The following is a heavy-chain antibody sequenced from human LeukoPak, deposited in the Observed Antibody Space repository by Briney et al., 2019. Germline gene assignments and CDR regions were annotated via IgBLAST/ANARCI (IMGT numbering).Heavy chain of an antibody. J-gene: IGHJ4*02. CDR2: IRYDGSNK. Sequence: GGSLRLSCAASGFTFSSYGMHWVRPPPGKGLEWVAFIRYDGSNKYYADSVKGRFTISRDNSKNSLYLQMNSRRAEDTAVYYCAKGQMTSGYWGQGTLVSVSS. CDR1: GFTFSSYG. D-gene: IGHD2-2*01. V-gene: IGHV3-30*02. CDR3: AKGQMTSGY.